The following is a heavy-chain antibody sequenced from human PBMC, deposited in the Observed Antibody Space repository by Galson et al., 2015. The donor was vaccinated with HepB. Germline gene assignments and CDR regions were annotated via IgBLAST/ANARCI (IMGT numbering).Heavy chain of an antibody. V-gene: IGHV2-5*02. CDR3: AQLPGYSSSWWY. Sequence: PALVKPTQTLTLTCTFSGFSLSTSGVGVGWIRQPPGKALEWLALIYWDDDKRYSPSLKSRLTITKDTSKNQVVLTMTNMDPVDTATYYCAQLPGYSSSWWYWGQGTLVTVSS. D-gene: IGHD6-13*01. J-gene: IGHJ4*02. CDR2: IYWDDDK. CDR1: GFSLSTSGVG.